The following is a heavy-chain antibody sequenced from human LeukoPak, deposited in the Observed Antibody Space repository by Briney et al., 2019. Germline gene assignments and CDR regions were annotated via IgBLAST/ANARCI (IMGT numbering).Heavy chain of an antibody. D-gene: IGHD2-2*01. CDR2: ISSSSSYI. V-gene: IGHV3-21*01. CDR1: GFTFSSYS. J-gene: IGHJ3*02. Sequence: PGGSLRLSCAASGFTFSSYSMNWVRQAPGKGLEWVSSISSSSSYIYYADSVKGRFTISRDNAKNSLYLQMNSLRAEDTAVYYCARGGSTSSPDAFDIWGQGTMVTVSS. CDR3: ARGGSTSSPDAFDI.